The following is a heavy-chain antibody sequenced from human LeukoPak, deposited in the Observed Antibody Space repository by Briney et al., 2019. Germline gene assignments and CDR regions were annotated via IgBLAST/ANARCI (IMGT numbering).Heavy chain of an antibody. CDR2: IYYSGST. V-gene: IGHV4-59*01. CDR3: ARVAAAAPDY. Sequence: PSETLSLTCAVSGGSISSYYWSWIRQPPGKGLEWIGYIYYSGSTNYNPSLKSRVTISVDTSKNQFSLKLSSVTAADTAVYYCARVAAAAPDYWGQGTLVTVSS. CDR1: GGSISSYY. J-gene: IGHJ4*02. D-gene: IGHD6-13*01.